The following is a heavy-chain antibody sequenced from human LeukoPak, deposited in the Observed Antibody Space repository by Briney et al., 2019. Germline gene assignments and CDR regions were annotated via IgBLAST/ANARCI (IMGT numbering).Heavy chain of an antibody. CDR2: IDPSDSYT. CDR1: GYNFTSYW. CDR3: ARRSCSGSICYDY. Sequence: GESLKISCKGSGYNFTSYWISWVRQMPGKGLEWMGRIDPSDSYTNYSPSFQGQVTISADKSISTAYLQWSSLKASDTAIYYCARRSCSGSICYDYWGQGTLVTVSS. J-gene: IGHJ4*02. D-gene: IGHD2-15*01. V-gene: IGHV5-10-1*04.